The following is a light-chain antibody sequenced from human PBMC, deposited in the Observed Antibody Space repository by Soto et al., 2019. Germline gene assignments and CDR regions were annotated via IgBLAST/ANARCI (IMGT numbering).Light chain of an antibody. CDR2: GNS. CDR1: SSNIGAGYD. V-gene: IGLV1-40*01. Sequence: QSVLTQPPSVSGAPGQRVTISCTGSSSNIGAGYDVHWYQQLPGTAPKLLMYGNSNRPSGVPDRFSGSKSGTSASLAITGLQAEDEADYYCQSYDNSLSGSWVFGGGTKLNVL. CDR3: QSYDNSLSGSWV. J-gene: IGLJ3*02.